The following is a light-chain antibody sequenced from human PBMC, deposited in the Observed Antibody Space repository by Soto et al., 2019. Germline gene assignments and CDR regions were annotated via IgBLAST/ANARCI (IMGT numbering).Light chain of an antibody. CDR2: DAS. J-gene: IGKJ5*01. Sequence: PSRATVSLHPGARAALXQSVSHNVSSYLACYQQKPGQAPSLLIYDASNRAAGIPARFSGSGSGTDFTLTISSLEPEDFAVYYCQQRSNWPPITLGQGTRMEI. V-gene: IGKV3-11*01. CDR3: QQRSNWPPIT. CDR1: HNVSSY.